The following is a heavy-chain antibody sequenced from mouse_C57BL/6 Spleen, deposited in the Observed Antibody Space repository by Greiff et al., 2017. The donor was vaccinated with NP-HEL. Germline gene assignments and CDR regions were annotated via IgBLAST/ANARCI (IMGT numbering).Heavy chain of an antibody. CDR1: GYTFTSYW. J-gene: IGHJ3*01. CDR3: AREGTTVVATRGVAY. Sequence: QVQLQQPGAELVRPGSSVKLSCKASGYTFTSYWMDWVKQRPGQGLEWIGNIYPSDSETHYNQKFKDKATLTVDKSSSTAYMQLSSLTSEDSAVYYCAREGTTVVATRGVAYWGQGTLVTVSA. CDR2: IYPSDSET. D-gene: IGHD1-1*01. V-gene: IGHV1-61*01.